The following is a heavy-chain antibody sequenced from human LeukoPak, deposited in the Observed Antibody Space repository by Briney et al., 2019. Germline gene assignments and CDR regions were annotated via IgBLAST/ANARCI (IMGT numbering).Heavy chain of an antibody. CDR3: ARGGCSVCDFWSGYFDAFDI. V-gene: IGHV3-30*02. CDR1: GFIFSTYG. CDR2: IRYDGSNK. D-gene: IGHD3-3*01. J-gene: IGHJ3*02. Sequence: PGGSLRLSCAASGFIFSTYGMHWVRQAPGKGLEWVAFIRYDGSNKYYADSVKGRFTISRDNSKNTLYLQMNSLRAEDTAVYYCARGGCSVCDFWSGYFDAFDIWGQGTMVTVSS.